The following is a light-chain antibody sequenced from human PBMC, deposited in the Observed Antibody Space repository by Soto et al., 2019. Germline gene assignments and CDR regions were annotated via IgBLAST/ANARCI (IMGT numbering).Light chain of an antibody. J-gene: IGKJ3*01. V-gene: IGKV1-39*01. CDR1: QSISSY. Sequence: DIQMTQSPSSLSASVGDRVTITCRASQSISSYLNWYQQKPGKAPKLLIYDASSLQSGVPSRFSGSGSGTDFTLTISSLQPEDFATYYCQQSYSSPLNFGPGTKVDIK. CDR3: QQSYSSPLN. CDR2: DAS.